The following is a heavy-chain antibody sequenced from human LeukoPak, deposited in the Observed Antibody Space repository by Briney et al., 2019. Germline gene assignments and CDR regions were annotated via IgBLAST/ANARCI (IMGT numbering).Heavy chain of an antibody. D-gene: IGHD6-13*01. CDR1: GGSISSYY. Sequence: KASETLSLTCTVSGGSISSYYWSWIRQPPGKGLDWIGYIYYSGSTNYNPSLKSRVTISVDTSKNQFSLKLSSVTAADTAVYYCARDLGIAAAGDYYYYYGMDVWGQGTTVTVSS. CDR3: ARDLGIAAAGDYYYYYGMDV. J-gene: IGHJ6*02. V-gene: IGHV4-59*01. CDR2: IYYSGST.